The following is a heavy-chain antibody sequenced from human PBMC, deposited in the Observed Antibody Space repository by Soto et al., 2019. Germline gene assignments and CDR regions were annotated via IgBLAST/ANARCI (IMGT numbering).Heavy chain of an antibody. CDR3: ARGVGTSWFDP. V-gene: IGHV1-2*04. J-gene: IGHJ5*02. D-gene: IGHD1-26*01. Sequence: QVQLVQPGTEVKNPGASVKVSCKASGYTFTAYYLHWVRQAPGQGLEWMGWINPKSGGAAYAQKFQGYMTLTRDTSISTAYMELSSLTSDDTAVYYCARGVGTSWFDPWGQGTLVTVSS. CDR1: GYTFTAYY. CDR2: INPKSGGA.